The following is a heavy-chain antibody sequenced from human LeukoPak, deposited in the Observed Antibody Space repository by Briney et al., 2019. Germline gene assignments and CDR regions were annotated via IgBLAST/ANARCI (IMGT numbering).Heavy chain of an antibody. CDR1: GYTFTGYY. Sequence: GASVKVSCTASGYTFTGYYMHWVRQAPGQGLEWMGWINPNSGGTNYAQKFQGRVTMTRDTSISTAYMELSRLRSDDTAVYYCARDLVIAAAGNWFDPWGQGTLVAVSS. CDR2: INPNSGGT. CDR3: ARDLVIAAAGNWFDP. V-gene: IGHV1-2*02. J-gene: IGHJ5*02. D-gene: IGHD6-13*01.